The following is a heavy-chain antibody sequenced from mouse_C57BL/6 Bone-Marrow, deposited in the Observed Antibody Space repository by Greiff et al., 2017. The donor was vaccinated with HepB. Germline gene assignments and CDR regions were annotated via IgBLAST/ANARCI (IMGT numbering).Heavy chain of an antibody. CDR1: GFSLTSYG. J-gene: IGHJ4*01. V-gene: IGHV2-2*01. D-gene: IGHD1-1*01. Sequence: QVQLQQSGPGLVQPSQSLSITCTVSGFSLTSYGVHWVRQSPGKGLEWLGVIWSGGSTDYNAAFISRLSISKDNSKSKVFFKMNSLQADDTAIYYCARKSYYYGSRFSMDYWGQGTSVTVSS. CDR2: IWSGGST. CDR3: ARKSYYYGSRFSMDY.